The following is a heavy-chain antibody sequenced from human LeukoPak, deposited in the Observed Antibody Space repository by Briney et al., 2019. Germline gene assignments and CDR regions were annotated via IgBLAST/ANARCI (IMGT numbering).Heavy chain of an antibody. CDR2: ISSSSGNI. CDR3: ARAERTVNVFDI. V-gene: IGHV3-11*05. CDR1: GFTFSGYY. D-gene: IGHD1-1*01. Sequence: GGSLRLSCAASGFTFSGYYMTWIRQAPGKGLEWLSYISSSSGNINYADSVKGRFTISRDNAKNSLYLQMNTLRAEDTAVYYCARAERTVNVFDIWGQGTIVTVSS. J-gene: IGHJ3*02.